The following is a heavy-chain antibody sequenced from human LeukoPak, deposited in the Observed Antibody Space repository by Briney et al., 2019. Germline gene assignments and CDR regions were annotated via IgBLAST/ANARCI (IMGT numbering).Heavy chain of an antibody. CDR2: IYYSGSS. J-gene: IGHJ4*02. D-gene: IGHD6-19*01. V-gene: IGHV4-30-4*08. CDR1: GGSIGSSDYY. Sequence: SQTLSLTCTVSGGSIGSSDYYWSWIRQPPGQGLEWIGYIYYSGSSYYNPSLKSRVTISVDASKNQFSLQLNSVTPEDTAVYYCARSGTVAGTSFFDYWGQGTLVTVSS. CDR3: ARSGTVAGTSFFDY.